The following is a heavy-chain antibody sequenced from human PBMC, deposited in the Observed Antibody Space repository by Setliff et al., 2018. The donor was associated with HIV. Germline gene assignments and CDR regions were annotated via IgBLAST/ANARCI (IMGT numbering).Heavy chain of an antibody. CDR2: IIPIIGIE. D-gene: IGHD2-15*01. V-gene: IGHV1-69*02. J-gene: IGHJ3*02. CDR1: GGTFSDYT. Sequence: ASVKVSCKASGGTFSDYTVNWVRQAPGQGLEWMGRIIPIIGIENYAQKFQGRVTITADKSTSTAHMELNSLRSDDTAIYYCARSDCSSVRCYLGHAFEIWGQGTMVTVSS. CDR3: ARSDCSSVRCYLGHAFEI.